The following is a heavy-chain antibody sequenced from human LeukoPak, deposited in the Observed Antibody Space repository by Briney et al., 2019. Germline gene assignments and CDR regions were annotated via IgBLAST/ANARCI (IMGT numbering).Heavy chain of an antibody. CDR1: GFTFSDYA. Sequence: GGSLRLSCAASGFTFSDYAMYWVRQAPGKGLEWVSAIRGTGTTTFYAASVKGRFTISRDNSKNTADLQMNSLRPEDTALYYCAKGVGSGTYDSFDIWGQGTKVTVSS. D-gene: IGHD3-22*01. CDR3: AKGVGSGTYDSFDI. V-gene: IGHV3-23*01. J-gene: IGHJ3*02. CDR2: IRGTGTTT.